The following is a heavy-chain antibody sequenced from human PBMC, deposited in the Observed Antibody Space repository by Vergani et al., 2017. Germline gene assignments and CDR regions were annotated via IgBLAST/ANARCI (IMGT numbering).Heavy chain of an antibody. CDR2: IYSGGST. J-gene: IGHJ3*02. CDR1: GFTVSSNY. CDR3: ARDLRTADAFDI. V-gene: IGHV3-53*02. D-gene: IGHD5-18*01. Sequence: EVQLVETGGGLIQPGGSLRLSCVASGFTVSSNYMSWVRQAPGKGLEWVSVIYSGGSTYYADSVKGRFTISRDNSKNTLYLQMNSLRAEDTAVYYCARDLRTADAFDIWGQGTMVTVSS.